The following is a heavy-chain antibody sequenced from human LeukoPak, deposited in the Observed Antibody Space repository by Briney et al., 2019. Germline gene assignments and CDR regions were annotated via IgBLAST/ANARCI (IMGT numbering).Heavy chain of an antibody. Sequence: SETLSLTCTVSGGSISSSSYYWGWIRQPPGKGLEWIGSIYYSGSTYYNPSLKSRVTISVDTSKNQFSLKLSSVTAADTAVYYCARDGMVRGVISSHAFDIWGQGTMVTVSS. J-gene: IGHJ3*02. CDR3: ARDGMVRGVISSHAFDI. CDR2: IYYSGST. V-gene: IGHV4-39*07. CDR1: GGSISSSSYY. D-gene: IGHD3-10*01.